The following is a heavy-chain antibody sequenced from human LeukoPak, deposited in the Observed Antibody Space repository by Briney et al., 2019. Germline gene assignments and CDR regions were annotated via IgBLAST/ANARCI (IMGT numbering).Heavy chain of an antibody. D-gene: IGHD1-14*01. J-gene: IGHJ3*02. CDR1: GFTFSSYA. CDR2: ISSNGGSP. Sequence: GGSLRLSCAASGFTFSSYAIQWVRQAPGKRLEYVSAISSNGGSPSYANSVKGRFTISRDNSKNTLYLQMGNLRAEDMAVYYCARDRISINALDMWGQGTMVTVSS. CDR3: ARDRISINALDM. V-gene: IGHV3-64*01.